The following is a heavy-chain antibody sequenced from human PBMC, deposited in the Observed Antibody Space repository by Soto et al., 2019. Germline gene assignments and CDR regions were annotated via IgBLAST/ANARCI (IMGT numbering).Heavy chain of an antibody. J-gene: IGHJ5*02. D-gene: IGHD5-18*01. CDR3: ARGSRADSSGTGEWFDP. Sequence: SETLSLTCTVSGGSISSGGYYWSWIRQHPGKGLEWIGYIYYSGSTYYNPSLKSRVTISVDTSKNQFSLKLSSVTAADTAVYYCARGSRADSSGTGEWFDPWGQGTLVTVSS. V-gene: IGHV4-31*03. CDR1: GGSISSGGYY. CDR2: IYYSGST.